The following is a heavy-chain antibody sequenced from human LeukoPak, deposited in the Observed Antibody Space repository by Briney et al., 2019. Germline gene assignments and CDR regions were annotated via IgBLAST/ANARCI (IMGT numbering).Heavy chain of an antibody. J-gene: IGHJ6*04. CDR3: AELGITMIGGV. D-gene: IGHD3-10*02. V-gene: IGHV3-21*01. Sequence: GGSLRLSCAASEFTFYTYSMGWVRQAPEKGLEWVSSISSSGTYTYYADSVKGRFTISRDNAKNSLYLQMSSLTAEDTALYYCAELGITMIGGVWGKGTTVTISS. CDR1: EFTFYTYS. CDR2: ISSSGTYT.